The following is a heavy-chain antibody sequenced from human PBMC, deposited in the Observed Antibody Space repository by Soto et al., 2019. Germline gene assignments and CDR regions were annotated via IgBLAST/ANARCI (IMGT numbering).Heavy chain of an antibody. V-gene: IGHV1-8*01. CDR3: ARVPSGSDRKKYNWFDP. CDR1: GYTFTSYD. J-gene: IGHJ5*02. CDR2: MNPNSGNT. Sequence: ASVKVSCKASGYTFTSYDINWVRQATGQGLEWMGWMNPNSGNTGYAQKFQGRVTMTRNTSISTAYMELRSLRSEDTAVYYCARVPSGSDRKKYNWFDPWGQGTLVTVSS. D-gene: IGHD2-15*01.